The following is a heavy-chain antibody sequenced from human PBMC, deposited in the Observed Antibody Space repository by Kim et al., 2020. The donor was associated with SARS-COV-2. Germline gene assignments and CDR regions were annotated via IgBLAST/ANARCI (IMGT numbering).Heavy chain of an antibody. CDR2: ISGSGGNT. Sequence: GGSLRLSCAASGLTFSSYAMSWVRQAPGKGLEWVSAISGSGGNTYYADSVKGRFTISRDNSKNTLFLQMNSLRAEDTAVYYCAKDRLPSSTWYGGIDYWGQGTLVTVSS. V-gene: IGHV3-23*01. J-gene: IGHJ4*02. CDR1: GLTFSSYA. D-gene: IGHD6-13*01. CDR3: AKDRLPSSTWYGGIDY.